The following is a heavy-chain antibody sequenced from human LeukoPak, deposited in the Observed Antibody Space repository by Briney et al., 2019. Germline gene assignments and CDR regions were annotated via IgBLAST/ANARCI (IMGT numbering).Heavy chain of an antibody. D-gene: IGHD2-2*01. CDR1: GYFISSGYY. J-gene: IGHJ4*02. V-gene: IGHV4-38-2*01. CDR2: ISHSGST. CDR3: ARRSDCTSTSFYRGFDY. Sequence: SETLSLTCAVSGYFISSGYYWGWIRQPPGKGLEWIGTISHSGSTRYNPSLKSRVTISVDTSKNQFSLKLSSVTAADTAVYYCARRSDCTSTSFYRGFDYWGQGTLVTVSS.